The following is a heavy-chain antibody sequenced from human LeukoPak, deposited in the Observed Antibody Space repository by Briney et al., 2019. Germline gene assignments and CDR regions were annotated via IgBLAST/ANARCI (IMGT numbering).Heavy chain of an antibody. J-gene: IGHJ4*02. CDR1: GASFNTGDYY. CDR3: ARGAPPDS. CDR2: IYNSGST. Sequence: PSQTLSLTCTVSGASFNTGDYYWNWIRQHPGKGLEWIGYIYNSGSTYYNPSLKSRVTISVDTSKNHFSLRLTSVTAADSAVYYCARGAPPDSWGQGTLVTVSS. V-gene: IGHV4-31*03.